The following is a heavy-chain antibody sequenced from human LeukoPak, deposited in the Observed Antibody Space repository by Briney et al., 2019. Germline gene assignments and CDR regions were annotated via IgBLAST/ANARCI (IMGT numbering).Heavy chain of an antibody. D-gene: IGHD3-3*01. V-gene: IGHV1-46*01. J-gene: IGHJ3*01. Sequence: SCKXSGYTFTXXYMHWVRQAPGQGLEWMGIINPSGGSTSYAQKFQGRVTMTRDTSTSTVYMELSSLTSEDTAVYYCARGGSRGLYPGDAFDFWGQGTMVTVSS. CDR3: ARGGSRGLYPGDAFDF. CDR2: INPSGGST. CDR1: GYTFTXXY.